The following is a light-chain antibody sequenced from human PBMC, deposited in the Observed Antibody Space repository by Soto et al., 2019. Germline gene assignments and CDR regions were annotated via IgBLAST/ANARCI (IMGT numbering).Light chain of an antibody. CDR2: DVA. Sequence: QSALTQPASVSGSPGQSITIPCTGTSSDIGAYDSVSWYQQHPGQVPKLMIYDVANRPSGVSDRFSGAKSGNTASLTISGLQAEDEADYYCSSYTPISTLVFGGGTKLTVL. CDR1: SSDIGAYDS. J-gene: IGLJ2*01. V-gene: IGLV2-14*03. CDR3: SSYTPISTLV.